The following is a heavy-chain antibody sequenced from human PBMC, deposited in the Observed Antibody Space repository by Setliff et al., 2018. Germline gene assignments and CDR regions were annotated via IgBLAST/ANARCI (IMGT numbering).Heavy chain of an antibody. CDR2: ISGSGGST. J-gene: IGHJ4*02. Sequence: LRLSCAASGFTFSSYAMSWVRQAPGKGLEWVSAISGSGGSTYYADSVKGRFTISRDNSRNTLYLQMNSLRAEDTAVYYCAKDPRQQGKGYYFDYWGQGTLVTVSS. D-gene: IGHD6-13*01. CDR3: AKDPRQQGKGYYFDY. CDR1: GFTFSSYA. V-gene: IGHV3-23*01.